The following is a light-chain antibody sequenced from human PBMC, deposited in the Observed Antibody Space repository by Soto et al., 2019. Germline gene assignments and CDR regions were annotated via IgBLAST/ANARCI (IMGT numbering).Light chain of an antibody. V-gene: IGLV2-14*01. CDR2: EVS. Sequence: QSVLTQPPSVSGAPGQRVTISCTGSSSNVGAPYDVHWYQQHPGKAPKLLIYEVSYRPSGVSNHFSASKSGNTASLTVSGLQADDEADYYCSSYTSSNTLIFGGGTKLTVL. CDR1: SSNVGAPYD. J-gene: IGLJ2*01. CDR3: SSYTSSNTLI.